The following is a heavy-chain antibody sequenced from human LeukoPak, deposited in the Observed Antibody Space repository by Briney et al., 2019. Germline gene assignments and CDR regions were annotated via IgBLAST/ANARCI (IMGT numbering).Heavy chain of an antibody. CDR1: GFTFSSYG. Sequence: GGSLRLSCAASGFTFSSYGMTWVRQAPGKGLEWVSAISGSGGSTYYADSVKGRFTISRDNSKNTLYLQMNSLRAEDTAVYYCANGGTTVTTYENWFDPWGQGTLVTVSS. J-gene: IGHJ5*02. D-gene: IGHD4-17*01. V-gene: IGHV3-23*01. CDR3: ANGGTTVTTYENWFDP. CDR2: ISGSGGST.